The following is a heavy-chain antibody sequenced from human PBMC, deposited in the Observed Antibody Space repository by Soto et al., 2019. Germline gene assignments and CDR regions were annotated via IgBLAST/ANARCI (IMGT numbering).Heavy chain of an antibody. CDR2: VNHGGST. D-gene: IGHD6-6*01. Sequence: SETLSLTCTVSGDSISGGDYYWNWIRQPPGRGLELIGDVNHGGSTNQNPSLKSRVTISLDTSKNQFSLKLNSVTAADTAVYYCARGQTKFSSSRVLPTQTNWFDPWGQGTLVTVSS. V-gene: IGHV4-39*07. CDR1: GDSISGGDYY. J-gene: IGHJ5*02. CDR3: ARGQTKFSSSRVLPTQTNWFDP.